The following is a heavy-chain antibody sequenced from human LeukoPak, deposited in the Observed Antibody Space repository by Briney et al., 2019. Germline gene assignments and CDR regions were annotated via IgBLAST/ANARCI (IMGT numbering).Heavy chain of an antibody. CDR2: INPNSGGT. Sequence: GASVKVSCKASGYTFTGYYMHWVRQAPGQGLEWMGWINPNSGGTNYAQKFQGRVTMTRDTSISTAYMELSRLRSDDTAVYYCAKAPGWELLSGRVNWGQGTLVTVSS. V-gene: IGHV1-2*02. CDR3: AKAPGWELLSGRVN. CDR1: GYTFTGYY. J-gene: IGHJ4*02. D-gene: IGHD1-26*01.